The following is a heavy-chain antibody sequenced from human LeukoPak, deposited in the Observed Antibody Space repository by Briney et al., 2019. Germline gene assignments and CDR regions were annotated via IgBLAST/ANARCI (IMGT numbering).Heavy chain of an antibody. D-gene: IGHD3-9*01. V-gene: IGHV1-18*01. CDR3: ARDFGWLSLVDAFDI. CDR2: ISAYNGNT. Sequence: ASVKVSCKASGYTLTSYGISWVRQAPGQRLEWMGWISAYNGNTNHAQKLQGRVTMTTDTSTSTAYMELRSPRSDDTSVYYCARDFGWLSLVDAFDIWGQGTMVTVSS. CDR1: GYTLTSYG. J-gene: IGHJ3*02.